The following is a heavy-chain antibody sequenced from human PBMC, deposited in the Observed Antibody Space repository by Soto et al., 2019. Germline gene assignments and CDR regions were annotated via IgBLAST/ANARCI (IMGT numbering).Heavy chain of an antibody. V-gene: IGHV3-23*01. CDR3: AKDGSYFNFDY. CDR1: KFTFSIFA. D-gene: IGHD3-10*01. J-gene: IGHJ4*02. Sequence: GGSLRLSCAASKFTFSIFAMSWVRQAPGKGLEWVAGISGSGGNTYYADSARGRFTISRDNSKNTLYLQMNSLRAEDTAIYYCAKDGSYFNFDYWGQGTLVTVSS. CDR2: ISGSGGNT.